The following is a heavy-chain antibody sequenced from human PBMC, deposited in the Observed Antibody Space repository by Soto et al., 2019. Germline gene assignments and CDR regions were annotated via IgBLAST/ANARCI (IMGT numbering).Heavy chain of an antibody. V-gene: IGHV2-70*01. CDR1: GFSLSTSGMC. Sequence: GSGPTLVNPTQTLTLTCTFSGFSLSTSGMCVSWIRQPPGKALEWLALIDWDDDKYYSTSLKTRLTISKDTSKNQVVLTMTNMDPVDTATYYCARMPYYDFWSGYYTSWFDPWGQGTLVTVSS. D-gene: IGHD3-3*01. J-gene: IGHJ5*02. CDR3: ARMPYYDFWSGYYTSWFDP. CDR2: IDWDDDK.